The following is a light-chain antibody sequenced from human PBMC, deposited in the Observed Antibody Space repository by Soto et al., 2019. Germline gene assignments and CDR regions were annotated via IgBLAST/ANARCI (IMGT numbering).Light chain of an antibody. Sequence: DIQMTQSPSSLSASVGDRVTITCRASQSISGYLNWYQQKPGKAPNLLIYVASNLQGGVPPRFSGSGAGTEFTLTISSLQPEDRATYYCQQSYITPQTFGQGNKVEIK. CDR3: QQSYITPQT. CDR1: QSISGY. CDR2: VAS. V-gene: IGKV1-39*01. J-gene: IGKJ1*01.